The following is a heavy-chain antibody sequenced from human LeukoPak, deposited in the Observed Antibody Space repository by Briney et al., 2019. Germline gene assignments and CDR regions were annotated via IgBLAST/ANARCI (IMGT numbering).Heavy chain of an antibody. CDR2: IYYTECT. CDR3: ARGSTSNWYKGFDY. J-gene: IGHJ4*02. CDR1: GGSISSSSYY. Sequence: SETLSLTCTVSGGSISSSSYYWGWIRQPPGKGLEWIGSIYYTECTYYNPSLKSRATISVDTSKNQSSLKLNSVTAADTAVYYCARGSTSNWYKGFDYWGQGTLVTVSS. D-gene: IGHD6-13*01. V-gene: IGHV4-39*01.